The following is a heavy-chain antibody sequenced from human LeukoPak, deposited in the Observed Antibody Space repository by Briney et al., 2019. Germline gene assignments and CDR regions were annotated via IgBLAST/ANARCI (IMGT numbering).Heavy chain of an antibody. CDR1: GYTFTSYD. CDR3: ARAPLFFRAAPGAHSPNWFDP. D-gene: IGHD6-13*01. Sequence: ASVKVSCKASGYTFTSYDINWVRQATGQGLEWMGWMNPNSGNTGYAQKFQGRVTITRNTSISTAYMELSSLRSEDTAVYYCARAPLFFRAAPGAHSPNWFDPWGQGTLVTVSS. V-gene: IGHV1-8*03. J-gene: IGHJ5*02. CDR2: MNPNSGNT.